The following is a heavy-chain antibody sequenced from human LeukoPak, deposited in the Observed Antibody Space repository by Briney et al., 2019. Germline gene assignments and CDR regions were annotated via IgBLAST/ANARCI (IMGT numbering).Heavy chain of an antibody. CDR3: ARHCGTRERWLPIHAFDI. Sequence: PSETLSLTCTVSGGSISSSSYYWGWIRQPPGKGLEWIGSIYYSGSTYYNPSLKSRVTISVDTSKNQFSLKLSSVTAADTAVYYCARHCGTRERWLPIHAFDIWGQGTMVTVSS. CDR1: GGSISSSSYY. D-gene: IGHD5-24*01. J-gene: IGHJ3*02. V-gene: IGHV4-39*01. CDR2: IYYSGST.